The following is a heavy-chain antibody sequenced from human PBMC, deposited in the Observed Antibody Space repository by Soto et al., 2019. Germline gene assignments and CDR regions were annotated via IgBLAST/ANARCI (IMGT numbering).Heavy chain of an antibody. D-gene: IGHD5-12*01. V-gene: IGHV3-23*01. J-gene: IGHJ4*02. CDR1: GFTFSNYG. CDR3: PKEGGYRLPFDS. Sequence: GGSLRLSCAASGFTFSNYGMAWVRQAPGKGLEYVSAISGNGGNTYYADSVKGRFTISRDSSKNTLYLQMNSLRAEDTAVYYCPKEGGYRLPFDSWGQGTLVTVSS. CDR2: ISGNGGNT.